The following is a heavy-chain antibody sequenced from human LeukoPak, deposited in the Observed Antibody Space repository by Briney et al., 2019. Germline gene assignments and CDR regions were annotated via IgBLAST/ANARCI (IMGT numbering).Heavy chain of an antibody. J-gene: IGHJ6*03. CDR2: IYSGGST. V-gene: IGHV3-66*01. CDR1: GFTVSSNY. D-gene: IGHD6-13*01. Sequence: GGSLRLSCAASGFTVSSNYMSWVRQAPGKGLEWVSVIYSGGSTYYADSVKGRFTISRDNSKNTLYLQMNSLRAEDTAGYYCARDQWLVAAAGSRYYYYMDVWGKGTTVTISS. CDR3: ARDQWLVAAAGSRYYYYMDV.